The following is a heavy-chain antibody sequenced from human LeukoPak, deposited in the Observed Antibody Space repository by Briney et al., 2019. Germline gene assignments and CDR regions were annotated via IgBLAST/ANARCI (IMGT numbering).Heavy chain of an antibody. D-gene: IGHD4-23*01. CDR2: IVVGSGNT. V-gene: IGHV1-58*01. CDR1: GFTFTSSA. J-gene: IGHJ2*01. Sequence: ASVKVSCKASGFTFTSSAVQWVRQARGQRLEWIGWIVVGSGNTNYAQKFQERVTITRDMSTSTAYMELSSLRSEDTAVYYCAASGNPEWYFDLWGRGTLVTVSS. CDR3: AASGNPEWYFDL.